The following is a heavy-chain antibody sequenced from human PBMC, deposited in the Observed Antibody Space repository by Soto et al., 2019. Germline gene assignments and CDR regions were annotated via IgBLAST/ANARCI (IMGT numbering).Heavy chain of an antibody. CDR2: MNANSGIT. J-gene: IGHJ4*02. V-gene: IGHV1-8*01. CDR1: GYSFRTND. Sequence: QVQLVQSGAEVKKPGASVKVSCKASGYSFRTNDITSVRQTTGQGLEWMGWMNANSGITEYAQKFQGRVTMTRNTSINTAYMELSSLRSEDTAVYYCARDRTSPDHWGQGTLGTVSS. CDR3: ARDRTSPDH.